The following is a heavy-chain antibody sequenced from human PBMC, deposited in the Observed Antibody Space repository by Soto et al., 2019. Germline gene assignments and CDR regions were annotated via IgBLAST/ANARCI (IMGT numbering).Heavy chain of an antibody. D-gene: IGHD2-15*01. Sequence: QVQLQESGPGLVKPSETLSLTCSVSGGSVSNYYWSWFRQPAGKGLEWIGRIYTGGSNNYNPSLKSRVTLSVDTSNNQCSLRLTSVTAADTAVYYCARANVGPPGGGSWTMPFDFWGQVTLVTVSS. CDR2: IYTGGSN. V-gene: IGHV4-4*07. CDR1: GGSVSNYY. J-gene: IGHJ4*02. CDR3: ARANVGPPGGGSWTMPFDF.